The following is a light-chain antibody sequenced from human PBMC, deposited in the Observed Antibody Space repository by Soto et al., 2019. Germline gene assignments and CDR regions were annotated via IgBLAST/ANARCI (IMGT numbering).Light chain of an antibody. J-gene: IGKJ4*01. CDR3: QQSFTSPLT. V-gene: IGKV1-39*01. CDR2: SAS. Sequence: DIQMTQSPSSLSASLGDRVTLTCRASQSITTSLNWYQQTPGKAPKLLIYSASTLHSGVPSRFSGSGSGTDFTLTISSLQREDFETYYCQQSFTSPLTFGGGTKVEIK. CDR1: QSITTS.